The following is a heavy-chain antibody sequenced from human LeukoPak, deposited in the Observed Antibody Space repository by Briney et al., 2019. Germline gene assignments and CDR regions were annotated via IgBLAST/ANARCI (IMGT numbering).Heavy chain of an antibody. D-gene: IGHD3-3*01. Sequence: GASVKVSCKASGYTFTSYGISWVRQAPGQGLEWMGWISAYNGNTNYAQKLQGRVTMTTDTSTSPAYMELRSLRSDDTAVYYCARGPDTIFGVVTPAHWGQGTLVTVSS. CDR3: ARGPDTIFGVVTPAH. V-gene: IGHV1-18*01. CDR2: ISAYNGNT. J-gene: IGHJ4*02. CDR1: GYTFTSYG.